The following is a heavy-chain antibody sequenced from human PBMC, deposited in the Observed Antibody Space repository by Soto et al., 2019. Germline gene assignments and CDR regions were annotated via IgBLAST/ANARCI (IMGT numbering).Heavy chain of an antibody. CDR1: GFNFGYYT. CDR3: ARGPEGRSAGNCFPEY. D-gene: IGHD2-15*01. Sequence: GGSLRLSCAASGFNFGYYTMNWVRQAPGEGLQWVSSISSGGSYRFYAESVKGRFTISRDNAKNSLNLQMNTLGVDDTGFYYCARGPEGRSAGNCFPEYWGQGSLVTVSS. V-gene: IGHV3-21*01. J-gene: IGHJ4*02. CDR2: ISSGGSYR.